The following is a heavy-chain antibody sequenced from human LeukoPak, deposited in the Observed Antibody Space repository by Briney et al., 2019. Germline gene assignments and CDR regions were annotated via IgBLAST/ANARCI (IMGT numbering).Heavy chain of an antibody. D-gene: IGHD3-9*01. CDR2: VSVSADST. CDR3: AKASPYYDILTGYYYYFDY. J-gene: IGHJ4*02. Sequence: SGGSLRLSCAASGFNFSSNAMSWVRQSPGKGLECVSAVSVSADSTYYADSVKGRFTISRDNSRNMVYLQMNSLRAEDTAVYYCAKASPYYDILTGYYYYFDYWGQGTLVTVSS. CDR1: GFNFSSNA. V-gene: IGHV3-23*01.